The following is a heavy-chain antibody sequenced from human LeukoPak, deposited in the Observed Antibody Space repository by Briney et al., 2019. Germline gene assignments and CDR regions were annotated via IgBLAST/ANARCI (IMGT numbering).Heavy chain of an antibody. D-gene: IGHD3-3*01. CDR1: GGSISSSSYY. CDR3: VAGDSYVLRFLEWYPSGAEYFQH. CDR2: IYYSGST. J-gene: IGHJ1*01. V-gene: IGHV4-39*01. Sequence: SETLSLTCTVSGGSISSSSYYWGWIRQPPGKGLEWIGSIYYSGSTYYNPSLKSRVTISVDASKNQFSLKLSSVTAADTAVYYCVAGDSYVLRFLEWYPSGAEYFQHWGQGTLVTVSS.